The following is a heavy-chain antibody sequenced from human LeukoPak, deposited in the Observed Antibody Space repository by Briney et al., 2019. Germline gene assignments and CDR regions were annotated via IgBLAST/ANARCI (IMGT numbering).Heavy chain of an antibody. V-gene: IGHV3-7*01. J-gene: IGHJ4*02. CDR2: IKQDGSET. CDR1: DFTFSTHW. CDR3: ARSPRRGEFDY. Sequence: PGGSLRPSLAPPDFTFSTHWMSWVRRPPGKGRGWVANIKQDGSETYYVDSVKGRFTISRGNTQNSLYLQMNSLGADDTALHYCARSPRRGEFDYWGQGTLVTVSS. D-gene: IGHD3-16*01.